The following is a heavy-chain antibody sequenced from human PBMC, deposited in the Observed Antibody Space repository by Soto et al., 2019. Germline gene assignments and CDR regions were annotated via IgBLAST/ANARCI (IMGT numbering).Heavy chain of an antibody. CDR1: GFTFDDYV. Sequence: EVQLVESGGGLVQPGRSLRLSCAASGFTFDDYVMHWVRQAPGKGLEWVSGITWNSGRIDYADSVKGRFTISRDNAKNSLYLQMNSLRVEDTAFYYCAKPPHAVGDWYFDLLCRGTLVTFSS. CDR3: AKPPHAVGDWYFDL. D-gene: IGHD1-26*01. CDR2: ITWNSGRI. V-gene: IGHV3-9*01. J-gene: IGHJ2*01.